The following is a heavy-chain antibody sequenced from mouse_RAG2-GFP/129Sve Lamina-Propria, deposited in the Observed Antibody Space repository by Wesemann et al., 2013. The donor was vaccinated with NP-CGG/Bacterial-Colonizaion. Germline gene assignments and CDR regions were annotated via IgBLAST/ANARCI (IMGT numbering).Heavy chain of an antibody. CDR1: GIDFSRYW. Sequence: EVKLLQSGGGLVQPGGSLKLSCAASGIDFSRYWMSWVRRAPGKGLEWIGEINPDSSTINYAPSLKDKFIISRDNAKNTLYLQMSKVRSEDTALYYCARLYDYGRFAYWGQGTLVTVSA. CDR2: INPDSSTI. CDR3: ARLYDYGRFAY. D-gene: IGHD2-4*01. J-gene: IGHJ3*01. V-gene: IGHV4-1*01.